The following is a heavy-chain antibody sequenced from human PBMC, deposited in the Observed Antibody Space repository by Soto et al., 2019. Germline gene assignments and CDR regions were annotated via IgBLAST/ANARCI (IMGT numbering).Heavy chain of an antibody. CDR1: GYTFTNYW. CDR3: VRHSSTSVRAPLEY. Sequence: PGESLKISCKGSGYTFTNYWIGWVRQMPGRGLEWMGITHPGHSETKYSPPFEGHVTISADRSTRTAYLHWGSLKASDAAMYFCVRHSSTSVRAPLEYWGQGTLVTVSS. V-gene: IGHV5-51*01. D-gene: IGHD2-2*01. J-gene: IGHJ4*02. CDR2: THPGHSET.